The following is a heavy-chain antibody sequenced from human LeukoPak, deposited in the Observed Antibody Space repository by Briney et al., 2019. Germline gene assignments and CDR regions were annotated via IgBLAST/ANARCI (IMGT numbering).Heavy chain of an antibody. V-gene: IGHV4-38-2*02. CDR1: GYSISSGYY. CDR3: ARIGSAAAGDY. J-gene: IGHJ4*02. Sequence: SETLSLTCTVSGYSISSGYYWGWIRQPPGKGLEWIGSIYHSGSTYYNPSLKSRVTISVDTSKNQFSLKLSSVTAADTAVYYCARIGSAAAGDYWGQGTLVTVSS. D-gene: IGHD6-13*01. CDR2: IYHSGST.